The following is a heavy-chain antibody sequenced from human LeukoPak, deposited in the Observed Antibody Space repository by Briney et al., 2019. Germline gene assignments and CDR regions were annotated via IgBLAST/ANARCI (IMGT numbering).Heavy chain of an antibody. CDR2: ISSSSSTI. V-gene: IGHV3-48*03. D-gene: IGHD1-26*01. J-gene: IGHJ4*02. Sequence: SGGSLRLSCAASGFTFSSYEMNWVRQAPGKGLEWVSYISSSSSTIYYADSVKGRFTISRDNAKNSLYLQMNSLRAEDTAVYYCARGPIVGATLVDYWGQGTLVTVSS. CDR1: GFTFSSYE. CDR3: ARGPIVGATLVDY.